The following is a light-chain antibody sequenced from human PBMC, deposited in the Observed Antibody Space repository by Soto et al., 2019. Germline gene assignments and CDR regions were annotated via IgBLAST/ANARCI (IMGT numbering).Light chain of an antibody. CDR1: QSVDSTY. V-gene: IGKV3-20*01. J-gene: IGKJ1*01. Sequence: THSPYTLSSSLVDIVTISCRSSQSVDSTYLAWYQQKPGQAPRLIIYGASNRATGIPDRFSGTGSGTDFTLTISRLEPEDFVVYYCQQYGSSPETFGQGTMVDVK. CDR2: GAS. CDR3: QQYGSSPET.